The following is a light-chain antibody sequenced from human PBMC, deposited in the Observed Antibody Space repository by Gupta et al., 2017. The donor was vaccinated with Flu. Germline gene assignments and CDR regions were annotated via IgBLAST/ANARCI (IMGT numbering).Light chain of an antibody. CDR1: SSRNSY. Sequence: QTVRITWQGDSSRNSYASWYQQKAGQARVLMIYERNSRHKGSPERFAGSRSGNTAAVTNTGAQAEEEADEDCNYRDSRDNNQAVFGGGTKLTVL. CDR3: NYRDSRDNNQAV. V-gene: IGLV3-19*01. J-gene: IGLJ2*01. CDR2: ERN.